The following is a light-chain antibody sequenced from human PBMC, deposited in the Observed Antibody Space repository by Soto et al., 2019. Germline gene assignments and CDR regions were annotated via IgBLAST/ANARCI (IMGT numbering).Light chain of an antibody. CDR3: QQYDNSPPLT. J-gene: IGKJ4*01. Sequence: EIVLTQSPATVSLSPGERVTLSCRASQSVNIYLAWYQQKPGQAPRLLIYGASRRAMDIPVRFSGSGSGTEITLTISSLQSEDFARYFCQQYDNSPPLTFGGGTKVEF. CDR2: GAS. CDR1: QSVNIY. V-gene: IGKV3-15*01.